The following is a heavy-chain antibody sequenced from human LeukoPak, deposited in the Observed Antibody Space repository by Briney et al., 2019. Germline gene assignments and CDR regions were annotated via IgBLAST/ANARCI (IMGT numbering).Heavy chain of an antibody. V-gene: IGHV4-59*01. J-gene: IGHJ6*03. Sequence: SETLSLTCTVSGGSLSSYYWSWIRQPPGRGLDLIGSIYYSGSTNYNPSLKSRVTISVDTSKNQFSLKLSSVTAADTAVYYCARETSQKGAHYMDVWGKGTTVTISS. CDR2: IYYSGST. CDR1: GGSLSSYY. D-gene: IGHD3-16*01. CDR3: ARETSQKGAHYMDV.